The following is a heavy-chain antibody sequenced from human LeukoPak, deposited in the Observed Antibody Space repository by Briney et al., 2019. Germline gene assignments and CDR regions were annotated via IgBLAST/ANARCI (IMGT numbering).Heavy chain of an antibody. V-gene: IGHV3-21*01. CDR2: ISSSSSYI. D-gene: IGHD5-18*01. CDR1: GFTFSSYS. CDR3: ARDGRYSYGPYDAFDI. Sequence: PGGSLRLSCAASGFTFSSYSMNWVRQAPGKGLEWVSSISSSSSYIYYADSVKGRFTISRDNAKNSLYPQMNSLRAEDTAVYYCARDGRYSYGPYDAFDIWGQGTMVTVSS. J-gene: IGHJ3*02.